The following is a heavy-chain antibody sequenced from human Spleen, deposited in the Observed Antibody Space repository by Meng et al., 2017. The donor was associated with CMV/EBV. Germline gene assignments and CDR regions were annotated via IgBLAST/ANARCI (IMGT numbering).Heavy chain of an antibody. D-gene: IGHD6-19*01. CDR2: ISGGTTYSM. V-gene: IGHV3-48*04. CDR1: GFNFNIYS. CDR3: AKGSSGWTPFDY. Sequence: GGSLRLSCAASGFNFNIYSMNWVRQAPGKGLEWVSHISGGTTYSMYYADSVKGRFTISRDNAKNSLYLQINSLRVEDTAVYYCAKGSSGWTPFDYWGQGTLITVSS. J-gene: IGHJ4*02.